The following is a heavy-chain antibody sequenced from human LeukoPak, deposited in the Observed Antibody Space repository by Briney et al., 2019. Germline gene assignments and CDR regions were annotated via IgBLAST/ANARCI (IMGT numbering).Heavy chain of an antibody. CDR1: GGSFSGYY. Sequence: SETLSLTCAVYGGSFSGYYWSWIRQPPGKGLEWIGEINHSGSTNYNPSLKSRVTISVDTSKNQFSLKLSSVTAADTAVYYCARLPREWELLAFDYWGQGTLVTVSS. D-gene: IGHD1-26*01. J-gene: IGHJ4*02. CDR2: INHSGST. CDR3: ARLPREWELLAFDY. V-gene: IGHV4-34*01.